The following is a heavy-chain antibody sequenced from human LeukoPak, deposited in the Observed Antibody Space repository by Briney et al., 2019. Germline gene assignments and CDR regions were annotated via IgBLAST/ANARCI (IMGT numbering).Heavy chain of an antibody. V-gene: IGHV1-69*06. D-gene: IGHD6-19*01. CDR2: IIPIFGTA. J-gene: IGHJ4*02. Sequence: ASVKVSCKASGGTFSSYAISWVRQAPGQGLEWMGGIIPIFGTANYAQKFQGRVTITADKSTSTAYMELSSLRSEDTVVYYCARGLAVAVPYFDYWGQGTLVTVSS. CDR3: ARGLAVAVPYFDY. CDR1: GGTFSSYA.